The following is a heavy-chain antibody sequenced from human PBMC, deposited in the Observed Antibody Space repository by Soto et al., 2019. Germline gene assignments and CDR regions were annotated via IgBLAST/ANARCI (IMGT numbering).Heavy chain of an antibody. J-gene: IGHJ6*02. Sequence: GGSLRLSCAASGFTFSSYAMHWVRQAPGKELEWVTVISYDGSNKYYADSVKGRFTISRDNSKNTLYLQMNSLRADDTAVYYCARGAHYYDSSGYYYPFYYGMDVWGQGTTVTVSS. CDR1: GFTFSSYA. CDR3: ARGAHYYDSSGYYYPFYYGMDV. CDR2: ISYDGSNK. D-gene: IGHD3-22*01. V-gene: IGHV3-30*14.